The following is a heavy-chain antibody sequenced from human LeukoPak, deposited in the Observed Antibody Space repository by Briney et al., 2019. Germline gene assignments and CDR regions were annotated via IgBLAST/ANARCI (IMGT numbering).Heavy chain of an antibody. V-gene: IGHV3-21*04. J-gene: IGHJ5*02. Sequence: GGSLRLSCAASGFTFSSYNMNWVRQAPGKGLEWVSSISSSSSYIYYADSVKGRFTISRDNAKNSLYLQMNSLRAEDTAVYYCARERIVGALGWFDPWGQGTLVTVSS. CDR3: ARERIVGALGWFDP. D-gene: IGHD1-26*01. CDR1: GFTFSSYN. CDR2: ISSSSSYI.